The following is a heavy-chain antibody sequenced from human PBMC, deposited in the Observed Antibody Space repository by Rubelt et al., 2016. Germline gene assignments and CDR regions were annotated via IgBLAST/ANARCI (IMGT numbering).Heavy chain of an antibody. Sequence: QVQLVQSGAEVKKPGSSVKVSCKASGGTFSSYAISWVRQAPGQGLEWMGRIIPILGIANYAQKFQGRVTITADKSTSTAYMELSSLRSDGTAVYYWAGDPPNGRHDFWRGSVFDIWGQGTMVTVS. CDR2: IIPILGIA. J-gene: IGHJ3*02. CDR1: GGTFSSYA. CDR3: AGDPPNGRHDFWRGSVFDI. D-gene: IGHD3-3*01. V-gene: IGHV1-69*04.